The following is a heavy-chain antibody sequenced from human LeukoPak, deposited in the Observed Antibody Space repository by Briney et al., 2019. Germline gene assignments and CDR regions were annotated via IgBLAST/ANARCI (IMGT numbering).Heavy chain of an antibody. J-gene: IGHJ6*03. V-gene: IGHV4-34*01. D-gene: IGHD2-2*01. CDR3: ARRGIVVVPAAAGIIYYYYLDV. Sequence: SETLSLTCAVYGGSFSGYYWSWIRQPPGKGLEWIGEINHSGSTNYNPSLKSRVTISVDTSKNQFSLKLSSVTAADTAVYYCARRGIVVVPAAAGIIYYYYLDVWGKGTTVTVSS. CDR2: INHSGST. CDR1: GGSFSGYY.